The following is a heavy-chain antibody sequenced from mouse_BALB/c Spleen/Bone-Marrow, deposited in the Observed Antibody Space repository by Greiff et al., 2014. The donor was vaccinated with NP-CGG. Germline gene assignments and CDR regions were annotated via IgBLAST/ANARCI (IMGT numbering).Heavy chain of an antibody. CDR2: IRNKPNGYTT. CDR1: GFTFTDYF. V-gene: IGHV7-3*02. Sequence: EVKLVESGGGLVQPGGSLRLSCTTSGFTFTDYFVTWVRQPPGKALEWLGFIRNKPNGYTTEYNPSVKGRFTISRDNSQGILYLQMNTLRAEDSAIYYCARDYSGYFDFWGQGTTLTVSS. CDR3: ARDYSGYFDF. J-gene: IGHJ2*01. D-gene: IGHD5-1*01.